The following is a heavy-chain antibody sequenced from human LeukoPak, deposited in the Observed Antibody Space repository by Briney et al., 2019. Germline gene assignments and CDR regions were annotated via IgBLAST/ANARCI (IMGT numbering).Heavy chain of an antibody. V-gene: IGHV3-9*01. CDR1: GFTFDDYA. D-gene: IGHD3-22*01. J-gene: IGHJ4*02. CDR2: ISWKSGSI. Sequence: GGSLRLSCAASGFTFDDYAMHWVRQAPGKGLEWVSGISWKSGSIGYADSVKGRFTISRDNAKNSLYLQMNSLRAEDTALYYCAKGYDYDSSGYLDYWGQGTLVAVSS. CDR3: AKGYDYDSSGYLDY.